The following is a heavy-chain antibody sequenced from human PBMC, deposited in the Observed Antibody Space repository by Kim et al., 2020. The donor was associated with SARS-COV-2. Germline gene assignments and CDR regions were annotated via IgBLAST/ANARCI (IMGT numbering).Heavy chain of an antibody. CDR1: GFTFSSYG. V-gene: IGHV3-21*01. J-gene: IGHJ4*02. Sequence: GGSLRLSCAASGFTFSSYGMNWVRQAPGKGLEWVSSISGRSTYISYTDSVKGRFTISRDYTKNSLYLQMNSLRVEDTALYYCTRDSHFHLDNWVRWGQGT. CDR3: TRDSHFHLDNWVR. CDR2: ISGRSTYI. D-gene: IGHD1-20*01.